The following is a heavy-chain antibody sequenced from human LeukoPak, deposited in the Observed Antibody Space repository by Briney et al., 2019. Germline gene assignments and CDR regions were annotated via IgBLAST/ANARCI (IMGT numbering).Heavy chain of an antibody. CDR1: GGSISSYY. J-gene: IGHJ5*02. D-gene: IGHD3-10*01. Sequence: SEALSLTCTVSGGSISSYYWSWIRQPPGKGLEWIGYIYYSGSTNYNPPLKSRVTISVDTSKNQFSLKLSSVTAADTAVYYCARDGDYYGRNWFDPWGQGTLVTVSS. CDR2: IYYSGST. V-gene: IGHV4-59*01. CDR3: ARDGDYYGRNWFDP.